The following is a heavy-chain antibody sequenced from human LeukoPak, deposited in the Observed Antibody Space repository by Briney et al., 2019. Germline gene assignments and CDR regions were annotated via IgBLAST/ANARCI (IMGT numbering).Heavy chain of an antibody. CDR1: GFTFSSYW. Sequence: PGGSLRLSCAASGFTFSSYWMHWVRHAPGKGLVWVSRINSDGSSTSYADSVKGRFTISRDNAKNTLYLQMNSLRAEDTAVYYCARDTYGDYDAFDIWGQGTMVTVSS. D-gene: IGHD4-17*01. J-gene: IGHJ3*02. CDR3: ARDTYGDYDAFDI. CDR2: INSDGSST. V-gene: IGHV3-74*01.